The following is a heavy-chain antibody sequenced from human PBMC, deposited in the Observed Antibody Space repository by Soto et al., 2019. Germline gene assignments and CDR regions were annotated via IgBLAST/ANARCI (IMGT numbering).Heavy chain of an antibody. V-gene: IGHV3-30*03. J-gene: IGHJ4*02. CDR1: GFTFSDFG. CDR3: ARSTYCNGGSCYPQY. D-gene: IGHD2-15*01. CDR2: ISYDGTDQ. Sequence: QVQVEEFGGGVVQPGRSLRLSCAGPGFTFSDFGFHWVRQAPGKGLEWVAMISYDGTDQYYRDSVQGRFTISRDDSKHTVYLQMNSLRAEDTAMYYCARSTYCNGGSCYPQYWGPGTLVTVSS.